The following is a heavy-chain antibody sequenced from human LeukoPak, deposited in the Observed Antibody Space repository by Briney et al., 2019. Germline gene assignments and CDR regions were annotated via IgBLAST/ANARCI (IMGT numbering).Heavy chain of an antibody. CDR1: GGSFSDYY. CDR3: ASYRSPFDY. J-gene: IGHJ4*02. D-gene: IGHD4-11*01. Sequence: SETLSLTCAVYGGSFSDYYWTWIRQPPGKGLEWIGEINHSGSTNYNPSLKSRVTISVDTSKKQFFLRLSSVTAADTAVYYCASYRSPFDYWGQGTLVTVSS. CDR2: INHSGST. V-gene: IGHV4-34*01.